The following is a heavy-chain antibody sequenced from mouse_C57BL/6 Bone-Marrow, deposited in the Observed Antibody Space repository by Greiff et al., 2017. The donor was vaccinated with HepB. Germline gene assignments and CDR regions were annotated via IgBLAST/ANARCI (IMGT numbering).Heavy chain of an antibody. CDR2: IYPSDSET. V-gene: IGHV1-61*01. CDR3: ARNWDYYGSSYGYWYFDV. J-gene: IGHJ1*03. D-gene: IGHD1-1*01. Sequence: QVQLQQPGAELVRPGSSVKLSCKASGYTFTSYWMDWVKQRPGQGLEWIGNIYPSDSETHYNQKFKDKATLTVDKYSSTAYMQLSSLTSEDSAVYYCARNWDYYGSSYGYWYFDVWGTGTTVTVSS. CDR1: GYTFTSYW.